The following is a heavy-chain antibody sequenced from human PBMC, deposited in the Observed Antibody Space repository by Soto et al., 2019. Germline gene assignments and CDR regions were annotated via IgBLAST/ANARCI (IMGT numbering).Heavy chain of an antibody. CDR2: IYYSGST. Sequence: SETLSLTCTVSGGSISSYYWSWIRQPPGKGLEWIGYIYYSGSTNYNPSLKSRVTISVDTSKNQFSLKLSSVTAADTAVYYCARAGLQDPYYFDYWGQGTLVTVSS. CDR3: ARAGLQDPYYFDY. CDR1: GGSISSYY. V-gene: IGHV4-59*01. D-gene: IGHD4-4*01. J-gene: IGHJ4*02.